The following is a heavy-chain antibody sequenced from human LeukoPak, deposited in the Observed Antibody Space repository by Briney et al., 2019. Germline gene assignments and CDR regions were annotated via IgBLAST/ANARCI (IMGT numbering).Heavy chain of an antibody. CDR3: ASDAPGLLGY. V-gene: IGHV4-39*01. Sequence: SETLPLTCSVSGGSMSSSSHYWGWVRQPPGKELQWIGSLYYSGRTFYTPSLESRVTMSIDTSNNQFSLRTSSVTAADTAVYYCASDAPGLLGYWGQGTLVTVSS. CDR1: GGSMSSSSHY. CDR2: LYYSGRT. J-gene: IGHJ4*02. D-gene: IGHD2-21*02.